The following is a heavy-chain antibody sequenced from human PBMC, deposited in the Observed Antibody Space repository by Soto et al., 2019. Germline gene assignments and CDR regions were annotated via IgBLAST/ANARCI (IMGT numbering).Heavy chain of an antibody. CDR2: VWYDGGNK. CDR3: VRAAGYSGNDYVYYYGMDV. CDR1: GFTFSSYG. D-gene: IGHD5-12*01. Sequence: QVQLVESGGGWFQPGGSLRLSCAGSGFTFSSYGRHWVRQAPGKGLEWVALVWYDGGNKYYADSVKGRFTISRDNSKNTLYLQMNSLRDEDTAVYYCVRAAGYSGNDYVYYYGMDVWGQGTTVTVSS. J-gene: IGHJ6*02. V-gene: IGHV3-33*01.